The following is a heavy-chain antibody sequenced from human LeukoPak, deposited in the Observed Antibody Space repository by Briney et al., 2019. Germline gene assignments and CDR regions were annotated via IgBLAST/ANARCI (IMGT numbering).Heavy chain of an antibody. J-gene: IGHJ4*02. Sequence: GGSLRLSCAASGFTFSSSEMNWVRQAPGKGLEWVAVISYDASNKYYADSVKGRFTISRDNAKNSLYLQMNSLRAEDMALYYCAKDTGGSGSYFDYWGQGTLVTVSS. D-gene: IGHD3-10*01. CDR2: ISYDASNK. CDR3: AKDTGGSGSYFDY. V-gene: IGHV3-30*04. CDR1: GFTFSSSE.